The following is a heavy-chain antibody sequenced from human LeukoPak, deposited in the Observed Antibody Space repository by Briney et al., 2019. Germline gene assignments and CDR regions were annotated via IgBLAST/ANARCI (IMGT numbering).Heavy chain of an antibody. CDR3: ARDPDYSSSSEVDY. CDR1: GFTVSSNY. Sequence: PGGSLRLSCAASGFTVSSNYMSWVRQAPGKGLEWVSVIYSGGSTYYADSVKGRFTISRDNAKNSLYLQMNSLRAEDTAVYYCARDPDYSSSSEVDYWGQGTLVTVSS. V-gene: IGHV3-53*01. CDR2: IYSGGST. J-gene: IGHJ4*02. D-gene: IGHD6-6*01.